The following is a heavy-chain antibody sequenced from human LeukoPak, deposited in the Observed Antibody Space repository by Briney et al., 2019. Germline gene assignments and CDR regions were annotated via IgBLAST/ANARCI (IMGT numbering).Heavy chain of an antibody. CDR1: GFPISSFW. CDR2: NKGDGTSS. Sequence: GGSLRLSCAASGFPISSFWMHWVRQVPGKGLVWVSRNKGDGTSSSYADSVKGRFTISRDNAKNTIYLQLNSLRVDDTAVDYCMRDWRYYGMDVWGQGTTVTVSS. CDR3: MRDWRYYGMDV. J-gene: IGHJ6*02. V-gene: IGHV3-74*01. D-gene: IGHD1-1*01.